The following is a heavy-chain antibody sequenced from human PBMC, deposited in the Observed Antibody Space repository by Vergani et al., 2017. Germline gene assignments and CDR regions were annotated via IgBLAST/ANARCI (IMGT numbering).Heavy chain of an antibody. D-gene: IGHD6-13*01. CDR2: IYYSRST. J-gene: IGHJ5*02. V-gene: IGHV4-59*01. CDR1: GGSISSYY. CDR3: ARGWGYSRPGQTFDP. Sequence: QVQLQESGPGLVQPSQTLSLTCTVSGGSISSYYWSWIRQPPGKGLEWIGYIYYSRSTNYNPSLKSRVTISVDTSKNQFSLKLSSVTAADTAVYYCARGWGYSRPGQTFDPWGQGTLVTVSS.